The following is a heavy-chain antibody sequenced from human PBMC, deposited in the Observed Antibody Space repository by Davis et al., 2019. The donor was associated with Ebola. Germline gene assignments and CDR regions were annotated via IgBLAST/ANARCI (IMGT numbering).Heavy chain of an antibody. V-gene: IGHV1-69*13. CDR1: GGTLSGYA. Sequence: AASVKVSCKASGGTLSGYAISWVRQAPGQGLEWMGGIIPIFDTANYAQKFQGRVTITADESTSTAYMELSSLRSEDTAVYYCARDRYYDSRGSLSDYWGQGTLVTVSS. CDR3: ARDRYYDSRGSLSDY. CDR2: IIPIFDTA. D-gene: IGHD3-22*01. J-gene: IGHJ4*02.